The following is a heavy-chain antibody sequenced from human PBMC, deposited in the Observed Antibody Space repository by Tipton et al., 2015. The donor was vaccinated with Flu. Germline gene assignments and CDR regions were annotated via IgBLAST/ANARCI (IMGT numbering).Heavy chain of an antibody. CDR2: MNPNSGNT. Sequence: QLVQSGAEVKKPGASVKVSCKASGYAFTGYDINWVRQASGQGLEWMGWMNPNSGNTVYAQKFQGRVTMTRNSSISTAYMELSGLTSEDTAVYYCAREKSAFDYWGQGSLVTVSS. CDR3: AREKSAFDY. V-gene: IGHV1-8*01. CDR1: GYAFTGYD. J-gene: IGHJ4*02.